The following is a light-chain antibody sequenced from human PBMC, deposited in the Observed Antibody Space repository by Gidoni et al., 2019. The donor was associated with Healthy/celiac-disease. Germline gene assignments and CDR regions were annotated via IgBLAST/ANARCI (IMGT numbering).Light chain of an antibody. J-gene: IGKJ1*01. CDR2: AAS. CDR1: QSIRSY. CDR3: QQSYSTPWT. Sequence: DFQMTHSPSSLSASVGDRVTITCRASQSIRSYVNWYQQKPGKAPKLLIYAASSLQSGVPSRFSGSGSGTDFTLTISSLQPEDFATYYCQQSYSTPWTFGQGTKVEIK. V-gene: IGKV1-39*01.